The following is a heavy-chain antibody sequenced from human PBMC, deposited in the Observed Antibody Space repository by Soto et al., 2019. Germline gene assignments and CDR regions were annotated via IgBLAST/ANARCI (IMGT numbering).Heavy chain of an antibody. J-gene: IGHJ4*02. CDR2: IIPILGIA. CDR1: GGTFSSYT. V-gene: IGHV1-69*02. D-gene: IGHD2-15*01. Sequence: SVKVSCKASGGTFSSYTISWVRQAPGQGLEWMGRIIPILGIANYAQKFQGRVTITADKSTSTAYMELSSLRSEDTAVYYCATLQGYCSGGSCYKFDYWGQGTLVTVSS. CDR3: ATLQGYCSGGSCYKFDY.